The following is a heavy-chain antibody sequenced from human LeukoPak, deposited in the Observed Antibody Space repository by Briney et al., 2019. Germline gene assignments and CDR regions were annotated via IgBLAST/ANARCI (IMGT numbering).Heavy chain of an antibody. CDR2: IKQDGSEK. D-gene: IGHD6-19*01. CDR3: ARERWDIAVAGTGYYYYYGMDV. V-gene: IGHV3-7*03. J-gene: IGHJ6*02. Sequence: GGSLRPSCAASGFTFSSYWMSWVRQAPGKGLEWVANIKQDGSEKYYVDSVKGRFTISRDNAKNSLYLQMNSLRAEDTAVYYCARERWDIAVAGTGYYYYYGMDVWGQGTTVTVSS. CDR1: GFTFSSYW.